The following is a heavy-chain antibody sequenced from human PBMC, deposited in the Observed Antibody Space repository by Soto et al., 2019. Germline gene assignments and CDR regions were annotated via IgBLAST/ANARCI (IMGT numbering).Heavy chain of an antibody. Sequence: QVQLLESGGGVVPPGGSLRLSCEASGFTFNSYGMYWVRQAPGKGLDWVSHILYDGTKKYYADSVKGRFTISRDNSKNTLYLQMDRMRIEDTAVYFCVKDLAHMADHWGQGTLVIVSS. V-gene: IGHV3-30*18. CDR1: GFTFNSYG. CDR2: ILYDGTKK. J-gene: IGHJ4*02. CDR3: VKDLAHMADH.